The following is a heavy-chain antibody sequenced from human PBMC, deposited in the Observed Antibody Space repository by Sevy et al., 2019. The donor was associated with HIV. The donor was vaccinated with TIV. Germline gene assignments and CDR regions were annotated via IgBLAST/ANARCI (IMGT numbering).Heavy chain of an antibody. CDR2: ISTLNVNT. J-gene: IGHJ4*02. CDR1: GYSFTSYG. CDR3: ARDDCSSLSCHGSLLY. D-gene: IGHD2-2*01. Sequence: ASVKVSCKASGYSFTSYGISWVRQAPGQGLEWMGWISTLNVNTNNAQKFQGRVTMTTDTSTSTAYMELRRLRSDDTAVYYCARDDCSSLSCHGSLLYWGQGTLVTVSS. V-gene: IGHV1-18*01.